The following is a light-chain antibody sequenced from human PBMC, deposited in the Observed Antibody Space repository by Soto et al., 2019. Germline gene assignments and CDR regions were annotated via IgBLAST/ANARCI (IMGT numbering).Light chain of an antibody. CDR3: QQRSNWLT. Sequence: EIVLTQSPATLSLSPGERATLSCRASQSVSSYLAWYQQKPGQAPRLLIYDASNRATGIPARCSGSGSGTDFTLTISSLAPEDVAVYYCQQRSNWLTFGGGTKVDIK. CDR1: QSVSSY. V-gene: IGKV3-11*01. CDR2: DAS. J-gene: IGKJ4*01.